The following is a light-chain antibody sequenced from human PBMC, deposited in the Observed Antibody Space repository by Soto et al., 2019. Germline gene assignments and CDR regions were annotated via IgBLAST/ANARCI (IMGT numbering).Light chain of an antibody. CDR2: DVS. J-gene: IGLJ1*01. CDR3: CSYAGSYTYV. V-gene: IGLV2-11*01. Sequence: ALAQPRSVSGSPGQSVTISCTGTSSDVGGYNYVSWYQQHPGKAPKLMIYDVSKRPSGVPDRFSGSKSGNTASLTISGLQAEDEADYFCCSYAGSYTYVFRTGTKVTVL. CDR1: SSDVGGYNY.